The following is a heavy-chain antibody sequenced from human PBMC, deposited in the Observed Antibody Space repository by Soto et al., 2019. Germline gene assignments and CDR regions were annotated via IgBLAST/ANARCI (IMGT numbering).Heavy chain of an antibody. D-gene: IGHD4-4*01. Sequence: QVPLVESGGGVVQPGGSLRLSCEASGFSFSSSSMHWVRQAPDRGLEWVAHITPDGHNEYYADSMKGRFTISRDNSKNTLCLHMNSLRAEDTAVFYCVRGPLHGAFDIWGQGTMVTVSS. CDR3: VRGPLHGAFDI. CDR1: GFSFSSSS. CDR2: ITPDGHNE. V-gene: IGHV3-30-3*01. J-gene: IGHJ3*02.